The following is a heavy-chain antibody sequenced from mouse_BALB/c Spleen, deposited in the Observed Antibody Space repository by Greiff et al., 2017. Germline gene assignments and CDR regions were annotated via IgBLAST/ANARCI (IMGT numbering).Heavy chain of an antibody. J-gene: IGHJ1*01. D-gene: IGHD1-1*01. V-gene: IGHV1S81*02. Sequence: QVQLQQSGAELVKPGASVKLSCKASGYIFTSYYMYWVKQRPGQGLEWIGEINPSNGGTNFNEKFKSKATLTVDKSSSTAYMQLSSLTSEDSAVYYCTRGPYYYGSSYGYFDVWGAGTTVTVSS. CDR2: INPSNGGT. CDR1: GYIFTSYY. CDR3: TRGPYYYGSSYGYFDV.